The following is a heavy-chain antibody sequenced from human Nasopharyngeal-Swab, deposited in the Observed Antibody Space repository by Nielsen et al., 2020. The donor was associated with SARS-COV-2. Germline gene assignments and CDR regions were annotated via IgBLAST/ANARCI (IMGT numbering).Heavy chain of an antibody. V-gene: IGHV3-30-3*01. D-gene: IGHD6-6*01. Sequence: GESLKISCAASGFTFSSYAMHWVRQAPGKGLEWVAVISYDGSNKYYADSVKGRFTISRDNPKNTLYLQMNSLRAEDTAVYYCARGSSSYYFDYWGQGTLVTVSS. CDR3: ARGSSSYYFDY. CDR2: ISYDGSNK. CDR1: GFTFSSYA. J-gene: IGHJ4*02.